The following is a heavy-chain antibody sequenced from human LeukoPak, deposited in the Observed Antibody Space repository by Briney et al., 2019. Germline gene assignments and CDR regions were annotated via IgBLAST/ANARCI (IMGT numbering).Heavy chain of an antibody. CDR3: ATAAYDSNGFTANHDY. V-gene: IGHV3-53*01. D-gene: IGHD3-22*01. CDR1: GFIVSNNY. CDR2: LYNDGTT. J-gene: IGHJ4*02. Sequence: PGGSLRLSCAASGFIVSNNYMSWVRQAPGKGLEWVSVLYNDGTTYYADSVKGRFTISRDNSKNTLYLQMNNLRAEDTAVYYCATAAYDSNGFTANHDYWGQGTLVTVSS.